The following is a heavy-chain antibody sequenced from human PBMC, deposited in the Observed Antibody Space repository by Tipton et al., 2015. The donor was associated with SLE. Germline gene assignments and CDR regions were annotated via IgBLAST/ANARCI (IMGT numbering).Heavy chain of an antibody. Sequence: LRLSCTVSGGSISSYYWSWIRQPPGKGLEWIGYIYYSGSTNYNPSLKSRVTISVDTSKNQFSPKLSSVTAADTAVYYCARDRPYSGSPDDAFDIWGQGTMVTVSS. CDR3: ARDRPYSGSPDDAFDI. CDR2: IYYSGST. V-gene: IGHV4-59*01. D-gene: IGHD1-26*01. J-gene: IGHJ3*02. CDR1: GGSISSYY.